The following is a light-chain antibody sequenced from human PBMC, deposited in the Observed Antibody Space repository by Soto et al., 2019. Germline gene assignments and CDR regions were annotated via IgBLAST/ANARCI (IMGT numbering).Light chain of an antibody. V-gene: IGKV1-39*01. Sequence: DIQMTQSPSSLSASVGDRVTITCRASQSISSYLNWYQQRPGKAPQLLIFGESSLHSGVPSRFSGSGDASGTEFTLTINNLQPEDFALYYCQQSYSLPRAFGPGTRVDI. CDR2: GES. J-gene: IGKJ1*01. CDR1: QSISSY. CDR3: QQSYSLPRA.